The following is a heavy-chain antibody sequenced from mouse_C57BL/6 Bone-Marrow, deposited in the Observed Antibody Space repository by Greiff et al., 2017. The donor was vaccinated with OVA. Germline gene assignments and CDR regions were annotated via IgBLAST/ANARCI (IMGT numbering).Heavy chain of an antibody. CDR1: GFNIKDDY. CDR2: IDPENGDT. D-gene: IGHD2-4*01. CDR3: TTEGLYDYDWYFDV. Sequence: VQLKQSGAELVRPGASVKLSCTASGFNIKDDYMHWVKQRPEQGLEWIGWIDPENGDTESASKFQGKATITADTSSNTAYLQLSSLTSEDTAVYYCTTEGLYDYDWYFDVWGTGTTVTVSS. V-gene: IGHV14-4*01. J-gene: IGHJ1*03.